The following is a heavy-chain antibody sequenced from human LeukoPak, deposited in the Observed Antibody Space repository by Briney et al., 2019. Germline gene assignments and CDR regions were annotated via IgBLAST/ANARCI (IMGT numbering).Heavy chain of an antibody. CDR2: INPNSGGT. V-gene: IGHV1-2*02. J-gene: IGHJ6*03. Sequence: ASVKVSCKASGYTFTGYYMHWVRQAPGQGLEWMGWINPNSGGTNYAQKLQGRVTMTTETSTSTAYMELRSLRSDDTAVYYCARGGTPSYYYYMDVWGKGTTVTISS. CDR3: ARGGTPSYYYYMDV. D-gene: IGHD3-16*01. CDR1: GYTFTGYY.